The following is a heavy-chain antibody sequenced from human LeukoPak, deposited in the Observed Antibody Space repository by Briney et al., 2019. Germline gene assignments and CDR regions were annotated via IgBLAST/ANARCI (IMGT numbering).Heavy chain of an antibody. CDR2: IYHSGST. CDR1: GYSISSGYY. J-gene: IGHJ4*02. V-gene: IGHV4-38-2*01. D-gene: IGHD2-2*02. CDR3: ARLSGAPVRHPIYHFDY. Sequence: PSETLSLTCAVSGYSISSGYYWGWIRQCPGEGLEWIGNIYHSGSTYKNPSLKSRVTISLDTSKNQFSLKLSSVTAADTAMYYCARLSGAPVRHPIYHFDYWGQGTLVAVSS.